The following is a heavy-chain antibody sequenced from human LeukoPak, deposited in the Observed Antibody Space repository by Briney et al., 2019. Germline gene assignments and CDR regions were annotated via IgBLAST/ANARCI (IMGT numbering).Heavy chain of an antibody. D-gene: IGHD4-17*01. Sequence: PSETLSLTCAVYGGSFSGYYWSWIRQPPGKGLEWIGEINHSGSTNYNPSLKSRVTISVDTSKHQFSLKLSSVTAADTAVYYCARGEYGDYAGGYYYYMDVWGKGTTVTVSS. J-gene: IGHJ6*03. CDR1: GGSFSGYY. CDR3: ARGEYGDYAGGYYYYMDV. V-gene: IGHV4-34*01. CDR2: INHSGST.